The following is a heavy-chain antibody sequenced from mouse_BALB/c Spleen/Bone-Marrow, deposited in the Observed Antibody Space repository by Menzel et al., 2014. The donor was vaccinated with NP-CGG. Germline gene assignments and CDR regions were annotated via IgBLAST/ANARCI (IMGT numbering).Heavy chain of an antibody. V-gene: IGHV1S127*01. CDR3: ARNYRYPRPYAMDY. Sequence: QVHVKQSGPELVRPGASVKMSCKASGYTFTSYWMHWVKQRPGQGLEWIGMIDPSNSETRLNQKFKDKATLNVDKSSNAACMQLSSLTSEDSAVYYCARNYRYPRPYAMDYWGQGTSVTVSS. J-gene: IGHJ4*01. CDR1: GYTFTSYW. CDR2: IDPSNSET. D-gene: IGHD2-14*01.